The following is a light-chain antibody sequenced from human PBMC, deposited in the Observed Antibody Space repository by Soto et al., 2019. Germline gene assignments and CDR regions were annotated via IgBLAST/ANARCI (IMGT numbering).Light chain of an antibody. CDR2: GAS. V-gene: IGKV3-20*01. Sequence: ESVLTQSPGTLSLSPGQRATLSCRASQSVSSNYLAWYQQKPGQAPRLLIYGASTSATGIPDRFSGSGSGTDFTLSISRLEPEDSAVYYCQQYGSSPTWTFGQGTKVEIK. CDR1: QSVSSNY. J-gene: IGKJ1*01. CDR3: QQYGSSPTWT.